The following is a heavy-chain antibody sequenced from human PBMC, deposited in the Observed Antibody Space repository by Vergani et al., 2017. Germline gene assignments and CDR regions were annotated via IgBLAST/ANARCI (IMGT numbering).Heavy chain of an antibody. V-gene: IGHV4-34*01. CDR2: INHSGST. J-gene: IGHJ4*02. CDR3: ARVRGGSMAAAGPADY. Sequence: QVQLQQWGAGLLKPSETLSLTCAVYGGSFSGYYWSWIRQPPGKGLEWIGEINHSGSTNYNPSLKSRVTISVDTSKNQFSLKLSSVTAADTAVYYCARVRGGSMAAAGPADYWGQGTLVTVSS. D-gene: IGHD6-13*01. CDR1: GGSFSGYY.